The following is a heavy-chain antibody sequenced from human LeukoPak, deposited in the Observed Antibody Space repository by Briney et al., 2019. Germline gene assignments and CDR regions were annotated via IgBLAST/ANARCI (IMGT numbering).Heavy chain of an antibody. Sequence: GGFLRLSCAASGFTFSDYWMHWVRDAPGKGLMWVSRIAGDGGSISYADSVKGRFTISRDNAKNSLYLQMNSLRVEDTAVYYCAREWNRWGQGTLVTVSS. CDR3: AREWNR. V-gene: IGHV3-74*01. D-gene: IGHD1-1*01. J-gene: IGHJ4*02. CDR1: GFTFSDYW. CDR2: IAGDGGSI.